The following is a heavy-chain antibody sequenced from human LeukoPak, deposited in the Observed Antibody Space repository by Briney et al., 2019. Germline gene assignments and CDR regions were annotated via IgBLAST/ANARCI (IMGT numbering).Heavy chain of an antibody. Sequence: GGSLRLSCAASGFTFSNYWVHWVRQAPGKGLVWVSRINNDGSHTIYADSVKGRFTISRDNAKNTLSLQMNSLRAEDTAVYYCARGGLRGATPDYWGQGTLVTVSS. J-gene: IGHJ4*02. D-gene: IGHD1-26*01. CDR1: GFTFSNYW. V-gene: IGHV3-74*01. CDR2: INNDGSHT. CDR3: ARGGLRGATPDY.